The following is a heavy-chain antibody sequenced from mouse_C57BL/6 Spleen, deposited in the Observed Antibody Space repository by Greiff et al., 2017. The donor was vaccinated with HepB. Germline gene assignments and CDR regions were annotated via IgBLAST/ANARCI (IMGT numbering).Heavy chain of an antibody. V-gene: IGHV1-61*01. CDR2: IYPSDSET. D-gene: IGHD1-1*01. J-gene: IGHJ4*01. Sequence: QVQLQQPGAELVRPGSSVKLSCKASGYTFTSYWMDWVKQRPGQGLEWIGNIYPSDSETHYNQKFKDKATLTVDKSSSTAYMQLSSLTSEDSAVYYCAREGYGWAMDYWGQGTSVTVSS. CDR3: AREGYGWAMDY. CDR1: GYTFTSYW.